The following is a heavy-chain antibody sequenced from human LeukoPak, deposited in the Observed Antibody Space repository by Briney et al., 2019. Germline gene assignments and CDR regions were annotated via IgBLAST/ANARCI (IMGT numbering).Heavy chain of an antibody. D-gene: IGHD6-13*01. V-gene: IGHV4-61*08. Sequence: SETLSLTCTVSGGSISSGGYYWSWIRQHPGKGLEWIGYIYYSGSTNYNPSLKSRVTISVDTSKNQFSLKLSSVTAADTAVYYCARDGQQLVFDYCGQGTLVTVSS. CDR1: GGSISSGGYY. CDR3: ARDGQQLVFDY. CDR2: IYYSGST. J-gene: IGHJ4*02.